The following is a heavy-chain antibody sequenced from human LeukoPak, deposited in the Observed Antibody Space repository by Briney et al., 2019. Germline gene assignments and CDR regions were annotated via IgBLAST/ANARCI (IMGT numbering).Heavy chain of an antibody. CDR3: ARGFRRYYYDSSGYYHVWFDP. CDR1: GGSFSGYY. Sequence: SETLSLTCAVYGGSFSGYYWSWIRQPPGKGLEWIGEINHSGSTNYNPSLKSRVTISVDTSKNQFSLKLSSVTAADTAVYYCARGFRRYYYDSSGYYHVWFDPWGQGTLVTVSS. D-gene: IGHD3-22*01. J-gene: IGHJ5*02. V-gene: IGHV4-34*01. CDR2: INHSGST.